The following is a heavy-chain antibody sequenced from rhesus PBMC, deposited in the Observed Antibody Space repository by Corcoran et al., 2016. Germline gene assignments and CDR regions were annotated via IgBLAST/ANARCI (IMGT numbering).Heavy chain of an antibody. V-gene: IGHV4-165*01. J-gene: IGHJ2*01. CDR3: ARGGGWYEWYFDL. CDR2: ISGSSGST. Sequence: QVQLQESGPGLVKPSETLSLTCAVPGGPFRGYYWGWTRTPPGKGLEWIGYISGSSGSTDSNPSLKSRVTISTDTSKNQFSLKLSSVTAADTAVYYCARGGGWYEWYFDLWGPGTPITISS. D-gene: IGHD6-31*01. CDR1: GGPFRGYY.